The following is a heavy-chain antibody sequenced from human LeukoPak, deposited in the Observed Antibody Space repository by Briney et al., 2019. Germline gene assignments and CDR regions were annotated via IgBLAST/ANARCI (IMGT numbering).Heavy chain of an antibody. J-gene: IGHJ4*02. CDR2: INHSGST. V-gene: IGHV4-34*01. Sequence: PSETLSLTCAVYGGSFSGYYWSWIRQPPGKGLEWIGEINHSGSTNYNPSLKSRVTISVDTSKNQFSLKLSSVTAADTAVYFCARGRITMVRGVITRPFDYWGQGTLVTVSS. CDR1: GGSFSGYY. D-gene: IGHD3-10*01. CDR3: ARGRITMVRGVITRPFDY.